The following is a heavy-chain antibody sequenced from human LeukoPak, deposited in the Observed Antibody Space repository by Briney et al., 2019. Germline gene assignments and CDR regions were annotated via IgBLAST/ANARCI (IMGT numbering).Heavy chain of an antibody. D-gene: IGHD5-18*01. Sequence: SETLSLTCTVSGGSISSYYWSWIRQPPGKGLEWIGYIYYSGSTNYNPSLKSRVTISVDTSKNQFSLKLSSVTAADTAVYYCARRPGSYGHYYFDCWGQGTLVTVSS. CDR1: GGSISSYY. CDR3: ARRPGSYGHYYFDC. CDR2: IYYSGST. V-gene: IGHV4-59*08. J-gene: IGHJ4*02.